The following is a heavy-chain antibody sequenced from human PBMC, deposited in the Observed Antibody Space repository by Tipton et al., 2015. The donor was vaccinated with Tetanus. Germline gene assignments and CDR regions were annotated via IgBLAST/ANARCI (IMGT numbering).Heavy chain of an antibody. J-gene: IGHJ6*02. Sequence: QVQLVQSGAEVKKPGASVKVSCKASGYTFTSYGHNWVRKAAGRGFEWMGWLNPKSGSAAYAPRFQGRVTMTTNTSITTAFMEVASLTYEDTAVYYWASGSSIRHGLDVWGHGTSVTVSS. CDR2: LNPKSGSA. D-gene: IGHD2-2*01. CDR1: GYTFTSYG. CDR3: ASGSSIRHGLDV. V-gene: IGHV1-8*02.